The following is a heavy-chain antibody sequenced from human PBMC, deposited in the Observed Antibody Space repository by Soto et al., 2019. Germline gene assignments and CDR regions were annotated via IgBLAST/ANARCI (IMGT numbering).Heavy chain of an antibody. Sequence: QVQLVQSGAEVKKPGSSVKVSCKASGGTFSSYTISWVRQAPGQGLEWMGRIIPILGIANYAQKFQGRVTITADKSTSTAYMDLSSLRSEDTAVYYCARDIHDYGDPRYWGQGTLVTVSS. CDR3: ARDIHDYGDPRY. CDR1: GGTFSSYT. V-gene: IGHV1-69*08. J-gene: IGHJ4*02. CDR2: IIPILGIA. D-gene: IGHD4-17*01.